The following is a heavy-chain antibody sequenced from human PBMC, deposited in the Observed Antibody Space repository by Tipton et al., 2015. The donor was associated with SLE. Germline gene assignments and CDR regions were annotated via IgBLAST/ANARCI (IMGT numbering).Heavy chain of an antibody. V-gene: IGHV4-34*01. CDR2: INHSGST. CDR3: ARTGGYCSSTSCYGGWFDP. J-gene: IGHJ5*02. Sequence: TLSLTCAVYGGSFNGYYWSWIRQPPGKGLEWIGEINHSGSTNYNPSLKSRVTMSVDTSKNQFSLKLSSVTAADTAVYYCARTGGYCSSTSCYGGWFDPWGQGTLVTVSS. D-gene: IGHD2-2*01. CDR1: GGSFNGYY.